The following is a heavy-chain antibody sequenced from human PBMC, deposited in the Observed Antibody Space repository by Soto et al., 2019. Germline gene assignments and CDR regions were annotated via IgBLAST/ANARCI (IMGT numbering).Heavy chain of an antibody. CDR3: ARGPYYYYYMDV. V-gene: IGHV1-8*01. CDR2: MNPNSGNT. CDR1: GYTFTSYD. Sequence: QVQLVQSGAEVKKPGASVKVSCKASGYTFTSYDINWVRQATGQGLEWLGWMNPNSGNTGYAQKFQGRVTMTRNTSISTAYMELSSLRSEETAVYYCARGPYYYYYMDVWGKGTTVTVSS. J-gene: IGHJ6*03.